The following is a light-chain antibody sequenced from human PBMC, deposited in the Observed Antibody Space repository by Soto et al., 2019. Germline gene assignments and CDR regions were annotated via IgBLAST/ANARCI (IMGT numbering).Light chain of an antibody. CDR1: QSVRSNF. V-gene: IGKV3-20*01. J-gene: IGKJ1*01. CDR2: GAS. CDR3: QQYGSSPET. Sequence: EIVLTQSPGTLSLSPGERATLSCRASQSVRSNFLAWYQQKPGQAPRLLIYGASNRATGIPDRFSGSGSGTDFTLTISRLEPEDFAVYYCQQYGSSPETFGQGTKVDI.